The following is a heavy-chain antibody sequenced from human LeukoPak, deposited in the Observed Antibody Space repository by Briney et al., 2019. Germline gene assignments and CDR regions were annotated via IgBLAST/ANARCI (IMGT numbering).Heavy chain of an antibody. CDR1: GYTFTGYY. V-gene: IGHV1-2*04. CDR2: INPNSGGT. J-gene: IGHJ6*04. Sequence: ASVKLSCKASGYTFTGYYMHWVRQAPGQGLEWMGWINPNSGGTNYAQKFQGWVTMTRDTSISTAYMELSRLRSDDTAVYYCAVQTSRAYYGMDVWGKGTTVTVSS. CDR3: AVQTSRAYYGMDV.